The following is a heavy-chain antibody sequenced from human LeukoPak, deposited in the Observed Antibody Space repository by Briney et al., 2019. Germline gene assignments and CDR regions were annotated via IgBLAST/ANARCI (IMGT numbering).Heavy chain of an antibody. J-gene: IGHJ4*02. CDR1: GYTLTELS. D-gene: IGHD2-15*01. CDR2: FDPEDAET. V-gene: IGHV1-24*01. Sequence: GASVKVSCKVSGYTLTELSMHWVRQGPGKGLEWMGGFDPEDAETIYAQKFQGRVTLTRNTSISTAYMELSSLRSEDTAVYYCARGYCSGGSCYLYYFDYWGQGTLVTVSS. CDR3: ARGYCSGGSCYLYYFDY.